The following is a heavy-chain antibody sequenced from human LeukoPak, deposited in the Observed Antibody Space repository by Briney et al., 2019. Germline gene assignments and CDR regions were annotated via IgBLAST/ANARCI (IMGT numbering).Heavy chain of an antibody. CDR1: GFTFSSYA. V-gene: IGHV3-23*01. D-gene: IGHD6-19*01. Sequence: PGGSLRLSCAAPGFTFSSYAMSWVRQAPGKGLEWVSAISGSGGSTYYADSVKGRFTISRDNSKNTLYLQMNSLRAEDTAVYYCAKSTAVAEFGPSQIWGQGTMVTVSS. J-gene: IGHJ3*02. CDR3: AKSTAVAEFGPSQI. CDR2: ISGSGGST.